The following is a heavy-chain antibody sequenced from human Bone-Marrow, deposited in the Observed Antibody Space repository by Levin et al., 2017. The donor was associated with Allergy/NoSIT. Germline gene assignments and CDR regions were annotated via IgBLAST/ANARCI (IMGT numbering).Heavy chain of an antibody. V-gene: IGHV3-7*01. CDR3: ARDSFLYYYDSSGYYPGFDY. J-gene: IGHJ4*02. Sequence: PGGSLRLSCAASGFTFSSYWMSWVRQAPGKGLEWVANIKQDGSEKYYVDSVKGRFTISRDNAKNSLYLQMNSLRAEDTAVYYCARDSFLYYYDSSGYYPGFDYWGQGTLVTVSS. CDR2: IKQDGSEK. D-gene: IGHD3-22*01. CDR1: GFTFSSYW.